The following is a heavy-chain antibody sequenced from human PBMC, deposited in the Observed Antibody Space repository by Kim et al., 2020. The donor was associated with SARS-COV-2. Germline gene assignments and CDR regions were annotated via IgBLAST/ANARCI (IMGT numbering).Heavy chain of an antibody. Sequence: SETLSLTCTVSGGSISSGGYYWSWIRQHPGKGLEGIGYIYYSGSTDYNPSLKSRVTISIDTSKNQFSLNLSSVTAADTAVYYCARARGLYYFDYWGQGTPVTVSS. V-gene: IGHV4-31*03. CDR3: ARARGLYYFDY. D-gene: IGHD3-10*01. CDR2: IYYSGST. J-gene: IGHJ4*02. CDR1: GGSISSGGYY.